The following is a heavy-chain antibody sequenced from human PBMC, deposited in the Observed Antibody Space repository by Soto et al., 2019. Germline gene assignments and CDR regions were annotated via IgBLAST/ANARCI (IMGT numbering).Heavy chain of an antibody. Sequence: EVQLVESEGGLVQPGGSLRLSCEASGFIFTTSDMSWVRQAPGKGLEWISSITITGDTTHYADSVKGRFTISRDNSRNPVYLQMNSLRVDDPAFYYCAKGGGGDHGYWGQGTLVAVSS. V-gene: IGHV3-23*04. D-gene: IGHD2-21*02. J-gene: IGHJ4*02. CDR2: ITITGDTT. CDR1: GFIFTTSD. CDR3: AKGGGGDHGY.